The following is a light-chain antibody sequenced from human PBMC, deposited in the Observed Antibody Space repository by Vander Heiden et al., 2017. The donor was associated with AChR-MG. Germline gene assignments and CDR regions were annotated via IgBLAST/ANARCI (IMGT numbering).Light chain of an antibody. CDR2: LNSDGSH. Sequence: QLALPPSLSASASLRASATPTCTPSSRHGSNAIAWHQQQPEKGPRYLMKLNSDGSHDKGDGIPARFSGSSSGAERHLTISSLQSEDEADYYCQTWGTGIRVFDGGTKLTVL. CDR3: QTWGTGIRV. J-gene: IGLJ3*02. V-gene: IGLV4-69*01. CDR1: SRHGSNA.